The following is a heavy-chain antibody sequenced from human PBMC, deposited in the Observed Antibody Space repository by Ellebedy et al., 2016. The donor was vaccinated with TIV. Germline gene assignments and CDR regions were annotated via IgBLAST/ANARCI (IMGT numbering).Heavy chain of an antibody. CDR2: ISVYNGNT. CDR3: ARTGSSGWYGKSFDY. V-gene: IGHV1-18*01. Sequence: AASVKVSCKASGYTFTSYGISWVRQAPGQGLEWMGWISVYNGNTNYAQKLQGRVTMTTDTSTSTAYMELRSLRSDDTAVYYCARTGSSGWYGKSFDYWGQGTLVTVSS. J-gene: IGHJ4*02. D-gene: IGHD6-19*01. CDR1: GYTFTSYG.